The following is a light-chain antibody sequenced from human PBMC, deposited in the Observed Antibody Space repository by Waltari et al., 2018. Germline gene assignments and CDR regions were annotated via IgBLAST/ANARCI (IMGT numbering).Light chain of an antibody. Sequence: EIVMTQSPATLSLSPGANATLSCRTSQSINSGYLSWYQQKPGQSPRLLLYGTSTRATGIPARISGSGSGTDFTLTISSLQPEDFAVYYCQQDYNSVTFGPGTKVEI. V-gene: IGKV3D-7*01. CDR3: QQDYNSVT. CDR1: QSINSGY. J-gene: IGKJ1*01. CDR2: GTS.